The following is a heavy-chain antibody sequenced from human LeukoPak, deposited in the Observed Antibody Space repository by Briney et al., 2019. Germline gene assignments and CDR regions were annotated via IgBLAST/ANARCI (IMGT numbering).Heavy chain of an antibody. CDR2: INHSGST. V-gene: IGHV4-34*01. Sequence: SETLSLTCAVYGGSFSGYYWSWIRQPPGKGLEWIGEINHSGSTNYNPSLKSRVTISVDTSKNQFSLKLSSVTAADTAVYYCAGETGYSYDRALDYWGQGTLVTVSS. J-gene: IGHJ4*02. CDR3: AGETGYSYDRALDY. D-gene: IGHD5-18*01. CDR1: GGSFSGYY.